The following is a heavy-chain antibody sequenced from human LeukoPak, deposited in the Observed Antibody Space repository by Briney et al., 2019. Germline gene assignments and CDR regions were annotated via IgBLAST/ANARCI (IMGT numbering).Heavy chain of an antibody. CDR2: ISGSGGST. CDR3: AKSAAAGNYYYYGMDV. D-gene: IGHD6-13*01. V-gene: IGHV3-23*01. J-gene: IGHJ6*02. CDR1: GFTFSSYA. Sequence: LSGGSLRLSCAASGFTFSSYAMSWVRQAPGKGLEWVSAISGSGGSTYYADSVKGRFTISRDNPKNTLYLQMNSLRAEDTAVYYCAKSAAAGNYYYYGMDVWGQGTTVTVSS.